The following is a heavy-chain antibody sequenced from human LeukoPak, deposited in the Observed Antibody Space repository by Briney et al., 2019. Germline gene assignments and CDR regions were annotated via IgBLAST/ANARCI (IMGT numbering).Heavy chain of an antibody. Sequence: GESLKISCKTSGYSFTSYWIAWVRPLPGKGLEWVGIINPADSDTRYSLSLQGQVTISADRSISTAYLQWSSLKASDTAIYYCARGEGGYNYAFWGQGTLVSVSS. CDR2: INPADSDT. D-gene: IGHD5-24*01. J-gene: IGHJ4*02. CDR3: ARGEGGYNYAF. CDR1: GYSFTSYW. V-gene: IGHV5-51*01.